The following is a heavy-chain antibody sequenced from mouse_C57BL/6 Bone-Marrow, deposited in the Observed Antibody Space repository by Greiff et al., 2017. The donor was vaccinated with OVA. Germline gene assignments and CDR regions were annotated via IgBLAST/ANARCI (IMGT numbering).Heavy chain of an antibody. D-gene: IGHD2-2*01. Sequence: EVKVVESGGDLVKPGGSLKLSCAASGFTFSSYGMSWVRQTPDKGLEWVATISSGGRYTYYPDSVKGRVTLSRDNATTTAYMQMSSLTSEDTALYYGARHTSAMVTGGFAYWGQGTLVTVSA. CDR3: ARHTSAMVTGGFAY. CDR1: GFTFSSYG. V-gene: IGHV5-6*01. J-gene: IGHJ3*01. CDR2: ISSGGRYT.